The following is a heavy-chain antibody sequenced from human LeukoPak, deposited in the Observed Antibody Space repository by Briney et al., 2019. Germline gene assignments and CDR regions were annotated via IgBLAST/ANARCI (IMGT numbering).Heavy chain of an antibody. V-gene: IGHV1-2*02. Sequence: ASVKVSCKASGYTFTGYYMHWVRQAPGQGLEWMGWINPNSGGTNYAQKFQGRVTMTGDTSISTAYMELSRLRSDDTAVYYCARDPSAGTTYNYFDYWGQGTLVTVSS. CDR2: INPNSGGT. J-gene: IGHJ4*02. CDR3: ARDPSAGTTYNYFDY. CDR1: GYTFTGYY. D-gene: IGHD1-1*01.